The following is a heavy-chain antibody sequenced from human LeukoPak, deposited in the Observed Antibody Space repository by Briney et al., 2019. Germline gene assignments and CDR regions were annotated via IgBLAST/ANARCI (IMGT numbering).Heavy chain of an antibody. Sequence: GGSLRLSCAASGFTFSDYYMSWIRQAPGKGLEWVSYISSSGSTIYYADSVKGRFTISRDNAKNSLYLQMNSLRAEDTAVYYCAREGLGIRCTRSPNYYYGMDVWGQGTTVTVSS. CDR3: AREGLGIRCTRSPNYYYGMDV. CDR1: GFTFSDYY. J-gene: IGHJ6*02. V-gene: IGHV3-11*01. D-gene: IGHD5/OR15-5a*01. CDR2: ISSSGSTI.